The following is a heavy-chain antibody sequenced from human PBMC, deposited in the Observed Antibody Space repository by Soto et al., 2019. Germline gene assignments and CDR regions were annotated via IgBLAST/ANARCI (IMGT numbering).Heavy chain of an antibody. CDR1: GGSISSSSYY. J-gene: IGHJ5*02. D-gene: IGHD2-15*01. CDR3: AGQAGSYCSGGSCYSVWFDP. V-gene: IGHV4-39*01. Sequence: SETLSLTCTVSGGSISSSSYYWGWIRQPPGKGLEWIGSIYYSGNSYYNPSLRSRATISVDTSKNQFSLKLSSVTAADTTVYYCAGQAGSYCSGGSCYSVWFDPWGQGTLVTVSS. CDR2: IYYSGNS.